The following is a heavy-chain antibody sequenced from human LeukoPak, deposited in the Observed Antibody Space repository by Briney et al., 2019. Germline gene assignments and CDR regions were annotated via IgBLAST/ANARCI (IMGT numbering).Heavy chain of an antibody. J-gene: IGHJ4*02. CDR3: ARGRIYGDY. V-gene: IGHV4-34*01. CDR2: INHSGST. D-gene: IGHD2-15*01. CDR1: GGSFSGYY. Sequence: PSETLSLTCAVYGGSFSGYYWSWIRQPPGKGLEWSGEINHSGSTNYNPSLKSRVTISVDTSKNQFSLKLSSVTAADTAVYYCARGRIYGDYWGQGTLVTVSS.